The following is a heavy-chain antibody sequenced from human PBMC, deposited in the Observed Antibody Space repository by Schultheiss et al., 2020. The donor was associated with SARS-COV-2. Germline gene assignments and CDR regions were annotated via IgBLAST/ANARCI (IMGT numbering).Heavy chain of an antibody. CDR1: GGSISSGGYY. Sequence: SETLSLTCTVSGGSISSGGYYWSWIRQHPGKGLEWIGYIYYSGSTYYNPSLKSRVTISVDTSKNQFSLKLSSVTAADTAVYYCARDFFRISHYDSSGYQFYYYYGMDVWGQGTTVTVSS. J-gene: IGHJ6*02. D-gene: IGHD3-22*01. V-gene: IGHV4-31*03. CDR2: IYYSGST. CDR3: ARDFFRISHYDSSGYQFYYYYGMDV.